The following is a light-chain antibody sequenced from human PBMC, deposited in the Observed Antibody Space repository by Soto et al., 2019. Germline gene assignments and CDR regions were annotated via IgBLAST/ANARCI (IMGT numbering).Light chain of an antibody. Sequence: EIVLTQSPATLSLSPGERATLSCRASQSVSSYLAWYQQKPGQAPRLLIYDASNRATGIPARFSGSGSGTDFTLTISSLEPEDFAVYYCHQRSSWPRTFGQGTKLEMK. V-gene: IGKV3-11*01. J-gene: IGKJ2*01. CDR1: QSVSSY. CDR2: DAS. CDR3: HQRSSWPRT.